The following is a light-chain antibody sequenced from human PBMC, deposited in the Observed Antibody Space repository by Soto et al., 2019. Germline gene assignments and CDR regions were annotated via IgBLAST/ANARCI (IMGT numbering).Light chain of an antibody. CDR2: AAS. Sequence: DLQMTQSPFSLSASVGDRVTITCRASQSISTYLNWYQHKPGQAPKVLVYAASTLQSGVPLRFSGSRSGADFTLTISSLQPEDFATYYCQQSYSVPYTFGQGTKLDIK. CDR1: QSISTY. J-gene: IGKJ2*01. V-gene: IGKV1-39*01. CDR3: QQSYSVPYT.